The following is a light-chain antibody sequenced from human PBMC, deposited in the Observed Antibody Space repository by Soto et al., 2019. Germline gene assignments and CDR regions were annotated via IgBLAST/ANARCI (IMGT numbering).Light chain of an antibody. CDR1: QSISTW. CDR2: DAS. CDR3: QQCDSYPYT. Sequence: DIEMTQSPSTLSASVGDRVTITCRASQSISTWLAWYQQKPEKAPRLLIYDASNLESDVPSRFSGSGSGTQFTLTISSLQPDDFATYYCQQCDSYPYTFGQGTNLEI. V-gene: IGKV1-5*01. J-gene: IGKJ2*01.